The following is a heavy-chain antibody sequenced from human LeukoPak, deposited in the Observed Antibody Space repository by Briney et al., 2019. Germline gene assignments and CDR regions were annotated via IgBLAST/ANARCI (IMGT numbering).Heavy chain of an antibody. CDR1: GYTFTSYD. CDR3: ALSFYYYGSGSYYPGAFDI. CDR2: MNPNSGNT. D-gene: IGHD3-10*01. V-gene: IGHV1-8*01. J-gene: IGHJ3*02. Sequence: ASVKVSCKASGYTFTSYDINWARQATGQGLEWMGWMNPNSGNTGYAQKFQGRVTMTRNTSISTAYMELSSLRSEDTAVYYCALSFYYYGSGSYYPGAFDIWGQGTMVTVSS.